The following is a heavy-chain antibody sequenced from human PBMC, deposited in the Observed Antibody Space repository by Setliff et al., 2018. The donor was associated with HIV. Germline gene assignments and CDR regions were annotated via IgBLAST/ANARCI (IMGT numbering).Heavy chain of an antibody. V-gene: IGHV4-39*01. Sequence: PSETLSLTCTVSGGSISSSNYYWGWIRQPPGKGLEWIGAISYSGHIYFNSSLKSRVTIYLDTSKRQLSLRLTSVTAADTAVYYCARHVILLEWLSYFYMDVWGKGATVTSP. J-gene: IGHJ6*03. D-gene: IGHD6-19*01. CDR2: ISYSGHI. CDR3: ARHVILLEWLSYFYMDV. CDR1: GGSISSSNYY.